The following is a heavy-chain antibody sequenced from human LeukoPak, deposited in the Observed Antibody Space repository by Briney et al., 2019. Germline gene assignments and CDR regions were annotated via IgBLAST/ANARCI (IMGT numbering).Heavy chain of an antibody. Sequence: GGSLRLSCAASGFFFGSYAVHWIRQAPGKGLEWVAVISSDGGETHYIDSVKGRFTISRDNSQSTLYLQMKSLRAEDTAVYYCARDPNGDYLGAFDFRGHGTRVTVSS. J-gene: IGHJ3*01. CDR3: ARDPNGDYLGAFDF. D-gene: IGHD4-17*01. V-gene: IGHV3-30-3*01. CDR2: ISSDGGET. CDR1: GFFFGSYA.